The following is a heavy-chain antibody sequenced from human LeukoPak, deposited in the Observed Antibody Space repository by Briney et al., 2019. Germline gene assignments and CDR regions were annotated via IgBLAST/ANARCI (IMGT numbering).Heavy chain of an antibody. CDR2: INWNGGST. J-gene: IGHJ4*02. CDR3: ARGARGVSGYSFDF. D-gene: IGHD3-10*01. V-gene: IGHV3-20*04. Sequence: PGGSLRLSCAASGFTFDDYGMSWVRQAPGKGLEWVSGINWNGGSTGYADSGKGRFTISRDNAKNSLYLQMNRLRAEDTPLYYCARGARGVSGYSFDFWGQGTLVTVSS. CDR1: GFTFDDYG.